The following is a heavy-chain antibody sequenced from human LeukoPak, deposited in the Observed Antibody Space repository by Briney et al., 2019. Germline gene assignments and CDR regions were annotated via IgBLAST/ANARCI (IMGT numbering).Heavy chain of an antibody. CDR1: GGSFSGYY. CDR3: ASYNPGGAYYFSY. Sequence: SETLSLTCAVYGGSFSGYYWSWIRQPPGKGLEWIGEINHSGSTNYNPSLKSRVTISVDTSKNQFSLKLSSVTAADTAVYYCASYNPGGAYYFSYWGQGTLVTVSS. V-gene: IGHV4-34*01. CDR2: INHSGST. J-gene: IGHJ4*02. D-gene: IGHD1-1*01.